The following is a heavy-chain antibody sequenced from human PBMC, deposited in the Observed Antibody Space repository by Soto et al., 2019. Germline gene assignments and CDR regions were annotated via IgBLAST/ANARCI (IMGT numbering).Heavy chain of an antibody. D-gene: IGHD6-13*01. CDR3: AEDLGQQLRFPVYYYYGMDV. CDR2: ISSSGSTI. V-gene: IGHV3-11*01. J-gene: IGHJ6*02. Sequence: QVQLVESGGGLVKPGGSLRLSCAASGFTFSDYYMSWIRQAPGKGLEWVSYISSSGSTIYYADAVKGRFTISRDNAKNSLYLQMNSRRAEDTAVYYCAEDLGQQLRFPVYYYYGMDVGGQGTTVTVSS. CDR1: GFTFSDYY.